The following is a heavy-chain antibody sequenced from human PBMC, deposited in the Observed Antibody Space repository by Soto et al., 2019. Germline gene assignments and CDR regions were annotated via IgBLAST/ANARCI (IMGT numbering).Heavy chain of an antibody. Sequence: QVQLVQSGAEVKKPGASVKVSCKASGYTFSRSGISWVRQAPGQGLEWMGWINGYNGNTNYTQKMQGRITMTTDTPTSTAYMELRSLRSDDTAVYYCARMGDVPYYYYGMDVGGQGTTVIVSS. CDR3: ARMGDVPYYYYGMDV. CDR1: GYTFSRSG. J-gene: IGHJ6*02. CDR2: INGYNGNT. D-gene: IGHD3-16*01. V-gene: IGHV1-18*01.